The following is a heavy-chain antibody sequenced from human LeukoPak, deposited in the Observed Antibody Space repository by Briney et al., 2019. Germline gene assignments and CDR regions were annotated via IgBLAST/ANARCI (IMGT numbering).Heavy chain of an antibody. CDR3: ARAGYYGSGSYYHY. Sequence: PSETLSLTCTVSGGSISSYYWSWIRQPPGKGLEWIGYIYYSGSTNYNPSLKSRVTISVGTSKNQFSLKLSSVTAADTAVDYCARAGYYGSGSYYHYWGQGTLVTVSS. CDR2: IYYSGST. D-gene: IGHD3-10*01. J-gene: IGHJ4*02. CDR1: GGSISSYY. V-gene: IGHV4-59*01.